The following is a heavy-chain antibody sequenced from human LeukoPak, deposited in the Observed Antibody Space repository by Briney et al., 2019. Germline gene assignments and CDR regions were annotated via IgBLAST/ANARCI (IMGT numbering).Heavy chain of an antibody. CDR3: AKDGGLWVSAHWGDS. J-gene: IGHJ4*02. Sequence: GGSLRLSCAASGFTFSSYTMSWVRQAPGKGLEWVSTITTSDGNTYYADSVKGRFTVSRDNSKNTLYLQMNSLRAEDTAVYYCAKDGGLWVSAHWGDSWGQGTLVTVSS. CDR1: GFTFSSYT. D-gene: IGHD7-27*01. V-gene: IGHV3-23*01. CDR2: ITTSDGNT.